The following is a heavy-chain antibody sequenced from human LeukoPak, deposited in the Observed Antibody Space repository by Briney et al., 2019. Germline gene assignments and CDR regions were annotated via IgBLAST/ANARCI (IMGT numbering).Heavy chain of an antibody. Sequence: SVKVSCKASGGTFSSNYAVNGVRQAPGQGLEWMGRILPILVIPSYAQNFQGRVTITADKSTSRVYMEVRRLTTEDTAMYYCVQDTTTVIRRAAFDIWGQGTMVAVSS. D-gene: IGHD4-17*01. CDR3: VQDTTTVIRRAAFDI. V-gene: IGHV1-69*04. J-gene: IGHJ3*02. CDR2: ILPILVIP. CDR1: GGTFSSNYA.